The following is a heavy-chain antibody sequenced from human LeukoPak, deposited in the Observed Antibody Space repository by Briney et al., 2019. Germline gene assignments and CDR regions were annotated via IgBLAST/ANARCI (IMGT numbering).Heavy chain of an antibody. CDR1: GFIFGDYG. CDR3: VRGSLRLPRSTPDY. Sequence: GGSLRLSCTSSGFIFGDYGMGWFRQAPGKGLVWVSYISSDGSVTKYADSVKGRFTISRDNAVNTLYLQMNSLRVEDTAVYYCVRGSLRLPRSTPDYWGQRTLVTVSS. V-gene: IGHV3-74*03. D-gene: IGHD2-21*02. CDR2: ISSDGSVT. J-gene: IGHJ4*02.